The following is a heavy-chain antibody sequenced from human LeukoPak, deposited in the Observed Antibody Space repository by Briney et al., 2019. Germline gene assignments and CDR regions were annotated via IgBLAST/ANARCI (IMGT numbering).Heavy chain of an antibody. Sequence: GGSLRLSCAVSGFTVSSNYMSWVRQAPGKGLEWVSVIYSGGSTYYADSVKGRFTISRDNSKNTLYLQMNSLRAEDTAVYYCARELGYCSGASCYFKYYGMAVWGQGTTVTVFS. CDR2: IYSGGST. CDR3: ARELGYCSGASCYFKYYGMAV. V-gene: IGHV3-53*01. CDR1: GFTVSSNY. J-gene: IGHJ6*02. D-gene: IGHD2-15*01.